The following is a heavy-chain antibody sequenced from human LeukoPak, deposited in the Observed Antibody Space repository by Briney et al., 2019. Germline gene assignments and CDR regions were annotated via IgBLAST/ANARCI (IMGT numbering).Heavy chain of an antibody. CDR2: IYASGKT. Sequence: SETLSLTCTVSGDSISRGRYYWGWVRQPAGKELEWIGRIYASGKTDYNPYTPSLKSRVAMSVDTSKNQFSLKLSSVTAADTAVYFCARDRPYDYSHYRWFDTWGQGTLVTVSS. J-gene: IGHJ5*02. V-gene: IGHV4-61*02. CDR3: ARDRPYDYSHYRWFDT. D-gene: IGHD4-11*01. CDR1: GDSISRGRYY.